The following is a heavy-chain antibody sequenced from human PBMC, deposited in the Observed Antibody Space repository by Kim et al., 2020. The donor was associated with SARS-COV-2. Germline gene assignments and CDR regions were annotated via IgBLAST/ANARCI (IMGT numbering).Heavy chain of an antibody. D-gene: IGHD3-10*01. CDR1: GYTFTSYD. CDR2: MNPNSGNT. Sequence: ASVKVSCKASGYTFTSYDINWVRQATGQGLEWMGWMNPNSGNTGYAQKFQGRVTXXRNTSISTAXMELSSLRSEDTAVYYCARGGLWXRELVDYWGQGTLVTVSS. V-gene: IGHV1-8*01. CDR3: ARGGLWXRELVDY. J-gene: IGHJ4*02.